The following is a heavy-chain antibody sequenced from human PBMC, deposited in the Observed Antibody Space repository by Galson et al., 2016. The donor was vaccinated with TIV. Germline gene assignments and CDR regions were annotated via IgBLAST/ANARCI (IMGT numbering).Heavy chain of an antibody. CDR2: ISPYNGNT. CDR1: GYTFTSYG. V-gene: IGHV1-18*01. Sequence: SVKVSCKASGYTFTSYGISWVRQAPGQGLEWMGWISPYNGNTNYAQKFQGRVTMTTDTSTSTAYVELRSLRSDDPAVYYCAGDRRHILTGSSPDFWGQGTLVTVSS. D-gene: IGHD3-9*01. J-gene: IGHJ4*02. CDR3: AGDRRHILTGSSPDF.